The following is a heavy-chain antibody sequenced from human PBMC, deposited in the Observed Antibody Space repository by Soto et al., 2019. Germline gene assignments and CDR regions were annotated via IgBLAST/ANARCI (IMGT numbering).Heavy chain of an antibody. J-gene: IGHJ4*02. V-gene: IGHV4-30-4*01. Sequence: QVQLQESGPGLVKPSQTLSLTCTVSGGSISSGDYYWSWIRQPPGKGLEWIGYIYYSGSTYYNPSLKRRVTISVDTSKNQSSLKLSSVTAADTAVYYCARVYYYDSSGYYKFRIFDYWGQGTLVTVSS. CDR1: GGSISSGDYY. D-gene: IGHD3-22*01. CDR2: IYYSGST. CDR3: ARVYYYDSSGYYKFRIFDY.